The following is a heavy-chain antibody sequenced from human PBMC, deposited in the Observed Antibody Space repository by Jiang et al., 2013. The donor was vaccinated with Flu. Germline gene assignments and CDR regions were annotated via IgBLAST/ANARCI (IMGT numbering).Heavy chain of an antibody. Sequence: KPTQTLTLTCTFSGFSLSTSGMCVSWIRQPPGKALEWLARIDWDDDKYYSTSLKTRLTISKDTSKNQVVLTMTNMDPVDTATYYCARIVSGGDTAMAHTPWGQGTLVTVSS. CDR3: ARIVSGGDTAMAHTP. V-gene: IGHV2-70*11. D-gene: IGHD5-18*01. CDR2: IDWDDDK. CDR1: GFSLSTSGMC. J-gene: IGHJ5*02.